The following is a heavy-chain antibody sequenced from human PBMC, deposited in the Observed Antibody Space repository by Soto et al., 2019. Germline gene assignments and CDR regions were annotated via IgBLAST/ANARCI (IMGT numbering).Heavy chain of an antibody. CDR2: IWYDGSND. V-gene: IGHV3-33*01. J-gene: IGHJ5*02. Sequence: QVQLVESGGGVVQPGRSLRVSCAASGFSFSQYGMHWVRQAPGKGLEWVAVIWYDGSNDYYADSVKGRFVISRDNFENTLYLQMNSLRVEDTAVYYCARDHRDSSGWYFWLDTWGQGTLVSVST. D-gene: IGHD6-19*01. CDR1: GFSFSQYG. CDR3: ARDHRDSSGWYFWLDT.